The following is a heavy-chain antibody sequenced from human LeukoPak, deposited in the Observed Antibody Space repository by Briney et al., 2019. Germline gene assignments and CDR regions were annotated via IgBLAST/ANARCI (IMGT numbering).Heavy chain of an antibody. CDR2: ISSSSSYI. Sequence: GGSLRLSCAASGFTFSSYSMNWVRQAPGKGLEWVSSISSSSSYIYYADSVKGRFTISRDNAKNSLYLQMNSLGAEDTAVYYCARGSVRWLQGFDYWGQGTLVTVSS. CDR1: GFTFSSYS. J-gene: IGHJ4*02. CDR3: ARGSVRWLQGFDY. D-gene: IGHD5-24*01. V-gene: IGHV3-21*01.